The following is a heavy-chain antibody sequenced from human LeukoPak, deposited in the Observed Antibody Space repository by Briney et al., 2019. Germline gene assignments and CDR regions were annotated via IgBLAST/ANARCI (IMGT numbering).Heavy chain of an antibody. D-gene: IGHD3-22*01. CDR3: ARGRTSGYAGTFDY. Sequence: GGSLRLSCAASGFTFSSYELNWVRQAPGKGLEWVSHISSSGTTIYHADSVKGRFTISRDNANNSLYLQMNSLRAEDTAVYFCARGRTSGYAGTFDYWGQGTLVTVSS. CDR1: GFTFSSYE. J-gene: IGHJ4*02. V-gene: IGHV3-48*03. CDR2: ISSSGTTI.